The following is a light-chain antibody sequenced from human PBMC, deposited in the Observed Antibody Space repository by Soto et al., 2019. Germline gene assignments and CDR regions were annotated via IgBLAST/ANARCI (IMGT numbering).Light chain of an antibody. J-gene: IGKJ4*01. CDR1: QGIRNG. Sequence: DIQMTQSPSSLSASVGDRVTITCRASQGIRNGLGWYQQKPGKAPKRLIYAASSLQSGVPSRFSGSGSGTEFTLTISSLQPEDFATDYCLQHNSYRLTSGGGTKV. V-gene: IGKV1-17*01. CDR3: LQHNSYRLT. CDR2: AAS.